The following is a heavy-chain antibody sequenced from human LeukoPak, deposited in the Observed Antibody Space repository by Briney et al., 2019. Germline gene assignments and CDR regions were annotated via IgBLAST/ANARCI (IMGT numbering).Heavy chain of an antibody. Sequence: SETLSLTCTVSGGSISTSSYYWGWIRQPPGKGLEWTGSIYYSGSTYYNPSLKSRVTISVDTSKTQFSLNLISLTASDAAVYYCARLLRDDSSGYWFYWGQGTLVTVSS. CDR2: IYYSGST. V-gene: IGHV4-39*01. J-gene: IGHJ4*02. CDR3: ARLLRDDSSGYWFY. CDR1: GGSISTSSYY. D-gene: IGHD3-22*01.